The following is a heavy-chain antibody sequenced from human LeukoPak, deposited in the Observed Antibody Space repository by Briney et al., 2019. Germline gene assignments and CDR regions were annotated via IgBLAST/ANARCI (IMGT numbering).Heavy chain of an antibody. Sequence: GASVKVCCKASGYTFASFGINWVRQAPGAGLEWMGWIGANIGDTNYPEKFQDRVTVSTDTSTSTAYMELRSLRPDDTAVYYCAIDRVGAFEYWGQGTLVTVSS. CDR3: AIDRVGAFEY. J-gene: IGHJ4*02. D-gene: IGHD1-26*01. CDR1: GYTFASFG. CDR2: IGANIGDT. V-gene: IGHV1-18*01.